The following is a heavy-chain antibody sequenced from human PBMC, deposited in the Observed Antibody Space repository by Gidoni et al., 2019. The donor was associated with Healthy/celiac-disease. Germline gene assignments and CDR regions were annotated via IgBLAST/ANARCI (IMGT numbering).Heavy chain of an antibody. CDR3: ARVSSSWYKGEYYYYMDV. V-gene: IGHV4-59*01. J-gene: IGHJ6*03. Sequence: QVQLQESGPGLVKPSETLSLTCTVSGGSLSSYYWSWIRQPPGKGLEWIGYIYYSGSTNYNPSLKSRVTISVDTSKNQFSLKLSSVTAADTAVYYCARVSSSWYKGEYYYYMDVWGKGTTVTVSS. D-gene: IGHD6-13*01. CDR1: GGSLSSYY. CDR2: IYYSGST.